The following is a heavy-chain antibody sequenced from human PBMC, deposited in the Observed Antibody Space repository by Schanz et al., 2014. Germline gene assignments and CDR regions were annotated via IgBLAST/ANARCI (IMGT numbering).Heavy chain of an antibody. CDR2: ISYDGSSK. Sequence: QGQLVESGGGVVQPGRSLRLSCAASGFTFSSYAMHWVRQAPGKGLEWVALISYDGSSKNHADSVQGRFTISRDSSKNALYLQMDSLRAEDTAVYYCARGIITMVRGGDVGAFDIWGQGTMXTVSS. D-gene: IGHD3-10*01. V-gene: IGHV3-30*04. CDR1: GFTFSSYA. J-gene: IGHJ3*02. CDR3: ARGIITMVRGGDVGAFDI.